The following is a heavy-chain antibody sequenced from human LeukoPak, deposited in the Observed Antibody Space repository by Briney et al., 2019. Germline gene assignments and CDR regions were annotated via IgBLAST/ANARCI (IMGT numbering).Heavy chain of an antibody. D-gene: IGHD2-15*01. CDR3: ARDRGVDYCSGGSCSHYYYYYMDV. CDR1: GYTFTGYY. CDR2: INPNSGGT. V-gene: IGHV1-2*02. J-gene: IGHJ6*03. Sequence: ASVKVSCKASGYTFTGYYMHWVRQAPGQGLEWMGWINPNSGGTNYAQKFQGRVTMTRDTSISTAYMELSRLRSDDTAVYYCARDRGVDYCSGGSCSHYYYYYMDVWGKGTTVTISS.